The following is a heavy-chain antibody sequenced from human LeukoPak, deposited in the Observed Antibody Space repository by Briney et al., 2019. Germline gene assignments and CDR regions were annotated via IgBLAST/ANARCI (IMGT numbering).Heavy chain of an antibody. Sequence: SETLSLTGTVSGGSISSYYWSWIRQPPGKGLEWIGYIYYSGSTNYNPSLKSRVTISVDTSKNQFSLKLSSVTAADTAVYYCARALLPGSGSYYIDXXXQGTLVTVSS. CDR1: GGSISSYY. D-gene: IGHD3-10*01. CDR2: IYYSGST. J-gene: IGHJ4*02. CDR3: ARALLPGSGSYYIDX. V-gene: IGHV4-59*01.